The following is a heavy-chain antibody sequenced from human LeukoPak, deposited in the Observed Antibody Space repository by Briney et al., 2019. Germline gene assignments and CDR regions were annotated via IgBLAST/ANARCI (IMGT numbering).Heavy chain of an antibody. CDR2: IYYTGNT. V-gene: IGHV4-59*01. CDR3: ARGVDYYDSSYYLDY. Sequence: SETLSLTCTVSGGSLSSYYWSWIRQPPGKGLEWIGYIYYTGNTNYNPSLKGRVTISIDTSKNQFSLKLTSVTATDTAVYYCARGVDYYDSSYYLDYWGQGTLVTVSS. J-gene: IGHJ4*02. D-gene: IGHD3-22*01. CDR1: GGSLSSYY.